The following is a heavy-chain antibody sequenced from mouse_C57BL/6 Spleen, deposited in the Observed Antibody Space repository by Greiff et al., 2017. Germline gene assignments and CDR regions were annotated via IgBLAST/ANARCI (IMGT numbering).Heavy chain of an antibody. V-gene: IGHV7-3*01. CDR1: GFTFTDYY. CDR2: IRNKANGYTT. Sequence: EVMLVESGGGLVQPGGSLSLSCAASGFTFTDYYMSWVRQPPGKALEWLGFIRNKANGYTTEYSASVKGRFTISRDNSQSILYLQMKALRAEDSATYYCARLYGNCVWYFDVWGTGTTVTVSS. J-gene: IGHJ1*03. D-gene: IGHD2-1*01. CDR3: ARLYGNCVWYFDV.